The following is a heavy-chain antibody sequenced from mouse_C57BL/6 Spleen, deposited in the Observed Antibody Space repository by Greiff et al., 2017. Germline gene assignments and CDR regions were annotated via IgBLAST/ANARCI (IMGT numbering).Heavy chain of an antibody. CDR1: GFTFTDYY. V-gene: IGHV5-12*01. CDR3: AREYLDY. CDR2: ISNGGGST. Sequence: EVKLMESGGGLVQPGGSLKLSCAASGFTFTDYYMYWVRQTPEQSLEWVAYISNGGGSTYYPDTVKGRFTISRDNAKNTLYLQMSRLKSEDTAMYYCAREYLDYWGQGTTLTVSS. J-gene: IGHJ2*01.